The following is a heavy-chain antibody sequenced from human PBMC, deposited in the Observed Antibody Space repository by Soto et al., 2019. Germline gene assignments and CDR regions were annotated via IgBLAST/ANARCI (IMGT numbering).Heavy chain of an antibody. J-gene: IGHJ4*02. D-gene: IGHD2-15*01. Sequence: QVQLVESGGGVVQPGRSLRLSCAVSGFSFSSNDMHWVRQAPGKGLESVAVIWYDGNNKYYSDSVKGRFTFSRDFSNNTLYLQMNSLRADDTAVYYCAREVAAGGFDYWGQGTLVTVSS. V-gene: IGHV3-33*01. CDR2: IWYDGNNK. CDR1: GFSFSSND. CDR3: AREVAAGGFDY.